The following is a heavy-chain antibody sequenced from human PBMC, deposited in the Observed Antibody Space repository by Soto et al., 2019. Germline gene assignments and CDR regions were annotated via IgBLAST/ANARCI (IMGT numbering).Heavy chain of an antibody. Sequence: GGSLRLSCAASGFTFSSYAMSWVRQAPGKGLEWVSAISGSGGSTYYADSVKGRFTISRDNRENTLYLQMNSLRAEDTAVYYCARDLRSYSGPNTFDIWGQGTMVTVSS. CDR1: GFTFSSYA. CDR3: ARDLRSYSGPNTFDI. D-gene: IGHD2-15*01. J-gene: IGHJ3*02. V-gene: IGHV3-23*01. CDR2: ISGSGGST.